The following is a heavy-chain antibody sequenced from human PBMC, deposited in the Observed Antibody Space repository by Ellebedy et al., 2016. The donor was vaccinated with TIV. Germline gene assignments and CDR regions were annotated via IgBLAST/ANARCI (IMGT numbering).Heavy chain of an antibody. Sequence: SGPTLVXPTQTLTLTCTFSGFSLSTSGMCVSWIRQPPGKALEWLPLIDWDDDKYYSTSLKTRLTITKDTSKNQVVLTMTNMDPVDTATYYCAHSRRSMVRGVGFDPWGQGTLVTVSS. J-gene: IGHJ5*02. CDR2: IDWDDDK. CDR1: GFSLSTSGMC. D-gene: IGHD3-10*01. CDR3: AHSRRSMVRGVGFDP. V-gene: IGHV2-70*12.